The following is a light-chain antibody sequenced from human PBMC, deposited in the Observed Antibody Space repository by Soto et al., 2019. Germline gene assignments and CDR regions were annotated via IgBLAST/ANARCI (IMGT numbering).Light chain of an antibody. CDR1: SSDVGGYNY. CDR3: SSYTCSNTLYV. V-gene: IGLV2-14*01. Sequence: QSVLTQPASVPGSPGQSITISCTGTSSDVGGYNYVSWYQQHPGKAPKLMIYDVNNRPSGVSDRFSGSKSGNTASLTISGLQAEDEADYFCSSYTCSNTLYVLGAGTKFTVL. CDR2: DVN. J-gene: IGLJ1*01.